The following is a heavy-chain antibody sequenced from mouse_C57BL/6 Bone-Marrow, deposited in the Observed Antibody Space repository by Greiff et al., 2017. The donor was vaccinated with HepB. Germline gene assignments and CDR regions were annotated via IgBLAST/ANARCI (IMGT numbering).Heavy chain of an antibody. J-gene: IGHJ1*03. CDR1: GFSLTSYG. Sequence: QVQLKQSGPGLVQPSQSLSITCTVSGFSLTSYGVHWVRQSPGKGLEWLGVIWRGGSTDYNAAFMSRLSITKDNSKSQVFFKMNSLQADDTAIYYCAKILYDYDRYWYFDVWGTGTTVTVSS. CDR3: AKILYDYDRYWYFDV. CDR2: IWRGGST. V-gene: IGHV2-5*01. D-gene: IGHD2-4*01.